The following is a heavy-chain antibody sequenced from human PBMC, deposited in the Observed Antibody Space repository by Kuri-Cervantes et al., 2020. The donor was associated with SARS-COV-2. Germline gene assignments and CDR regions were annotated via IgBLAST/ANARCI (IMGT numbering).Heavy chain of an antibody. Sequence: SVKVSCKASGYTFTSYGISWVRQAPGQGLEWMGGIIPIFGTANYAQKFQGRVTITADESTSTAYMELSSLRSEDTAVYYCAREGGGTIQYYYYGMDVWGQGTTVTVSS. D-gene: IGHD3-3*01. CDR2: IIPIFGTA. CDR1: GYTFTSYG. J-gene: IGHJ6*02. V-gene: IGHV1-69*13. CDR3: AREGGGTIQYYYYGMDV.